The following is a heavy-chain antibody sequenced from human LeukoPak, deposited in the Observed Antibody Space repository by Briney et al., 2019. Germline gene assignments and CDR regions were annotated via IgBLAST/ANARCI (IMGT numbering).Heavy chain of an antibody. V-gene: IGHV1-18*01. CDR1: GYTFTSYG. J-gene: IGHJ3*02. Sequence: ASVKVSCKASGYTFTSYGISWVRQAPGQGLEWMGWISAYNGNTNYAQKLQGRVTMTTDTSTSTAYMELRSLRSDDTAVYYCARDPEVGSSPDAFDIWGQGTMVTVSS. CDR3: ARDPEVGSSPDAFDI. D-gene: IGHD6-6*01. CDR2: ISAYNGNT.